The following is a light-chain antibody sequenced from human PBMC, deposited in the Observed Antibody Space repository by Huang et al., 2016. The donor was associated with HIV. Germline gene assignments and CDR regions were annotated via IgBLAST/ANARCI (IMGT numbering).Light chain of an antibody. V-gene: IGKV1-NL1*01. CDR1: QGLSNS. CDR2: DAS. J-gene: IGKJ2*01. CDR3: QQYYSTRYT. Sequence: DIQMTQSPSSLSASVGDTVTITCRASQGLSNSLAWYQQKPGKAPNLLVFDASKLQSGVPSRFSVSGSGTDYTLTISSLQPEDFASYYCQQYYSTRYTFGQGTKLEIK.